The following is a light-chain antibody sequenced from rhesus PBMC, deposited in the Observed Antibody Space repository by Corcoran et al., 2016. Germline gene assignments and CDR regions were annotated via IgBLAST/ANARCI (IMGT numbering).Light chain of an antibody. V-gene: IGKV1-69*01. CDR1: QGISNW. CDR3: QQHDNSPYS. J-gene: IGKJ2*01. Sequence: DIQMTQSPSSLSASVGDRVTITCRASQGISNWLAWYQQKPGKAPKLLIYRASNLETGVPSRFSARGSGTDFTLTISSLQPEDIATYYCQQHDNSPYSFGQGTKVEIK. CDR2: RAS.